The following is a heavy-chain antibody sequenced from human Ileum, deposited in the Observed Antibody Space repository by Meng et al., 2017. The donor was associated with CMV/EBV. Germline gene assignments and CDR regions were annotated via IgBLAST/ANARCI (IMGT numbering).Heavy chain of an antibody. CDR2: IKNKVGGGTP. Sequence: GESLKISCVAPGFTFTNSWMTWVRQAPGKGLEWVGRIKNKVGGGTPDYAAPVKGRFTISKDDSKNTLHLQMDILTTEDTALYYCTTDGGFYWGQGTLVTVSS. V-gene: IGHV3-15*01. D-gene: IGHD3-16*01. CDR1: GFTFTNSW. CDR3: TTDGGFY. J-gene: IGHJ4*02.